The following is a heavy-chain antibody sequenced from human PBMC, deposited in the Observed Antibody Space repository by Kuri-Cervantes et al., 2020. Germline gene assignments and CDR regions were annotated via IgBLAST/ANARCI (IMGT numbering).Heavy chain of an antibody. CDR1: GDTITSYNW. J-gene: IGHJ4*02. Sequence: SETLSLTCSVSGDTITSYNWWSWVRQSPGKGLEWIGEIFQSGSTNYNPSLKSRVTISLDIPKNQFSLSLSSVTAADTAVYYCTTVLRWELTHDSWGQGTLVTVSS. D-gene: IGHD1-26*01. V-gene: IGHV4-4*02. CDR2: IFQSGST. CDR3: TTVLRWELTHDS.